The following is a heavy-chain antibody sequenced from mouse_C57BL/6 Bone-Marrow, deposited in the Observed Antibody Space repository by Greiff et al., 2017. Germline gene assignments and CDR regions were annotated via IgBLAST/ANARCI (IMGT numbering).Heavy chain of an antibody. D-gene: IGHD1-1*01. V-gene: IGHV1-64*01. CDR3: ARPLYYYGSSPFAY. Sequence: QVQLQQPGAELVKPGASVKLSCKASGYTFTSYWMHWVKQRPGQGLEWIGMIHPNSGSTNYNEKFKSKATLTVDKSSSTAYRQLSSLTSEDSAVYYCARPLYYYGSSPFAYWGQGTLVTVSA. J-gene: IGHJ3*01. CDR2: IHPNSGST. CDR1: GYTFTSYW.